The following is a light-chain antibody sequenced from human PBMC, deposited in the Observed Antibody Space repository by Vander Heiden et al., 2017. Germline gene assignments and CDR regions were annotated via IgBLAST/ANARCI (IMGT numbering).Light chain of an antibody. Sequence: SYDPTQPLSASVAPGQTARIACGGDTIGTKSVHWYHQRQGQAPVLVIYRDTNRPSGIPERFSGSNSGNTATLTISGSQAGDEGDYFCHVWDRNAVVFGGGTKLTVL. J-gene: IGLJ3*02. V-gene: IGLV3-9*01. CDR3: HVWDRNAVV. CDR1: TIGTKS. CDR2: RDT.